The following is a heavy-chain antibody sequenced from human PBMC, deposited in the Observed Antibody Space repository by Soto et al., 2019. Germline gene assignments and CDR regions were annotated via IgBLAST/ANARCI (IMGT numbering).Heavy chain of an antibody. CDR1: GYTFSDYY. Sequence: ASVKVSCKASGYTFSDYYIHWVRQAPGQGLEWMGWINPNSGGTKYAPKFQGGVTMTRDTSITTAYMELSRLRAGDTAVYYCAKEPATAKPEGVDFWGQGTLVTVSS. D-gene: IGHD1-1*01. V-gene: IGHV1-2*02. CDR2: INPNSGGT. CDR3: AKEPATAKPEGVDF. J-gene: IGHJ4*02.